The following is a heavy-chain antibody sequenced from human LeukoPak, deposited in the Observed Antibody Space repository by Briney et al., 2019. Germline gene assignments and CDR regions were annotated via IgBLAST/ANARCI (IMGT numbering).Heavy chain of an antibody. D-gene: IGHD3-16*01. CDR2: ISGSGGST. CDR3: AKDLGVHRPPYYYYYGMDV. V-gene: IGHV3-23*01. CDR1: GFTFSSYA. Sequence: WGSLSLSCAASGFTFSSYALSWVRQAPGQGLEWVSAISGSGGSTYYDDSVKGRFTISTDNSKNTLYLQMNSLRVEDTAVYYCAKDLGVHRPPYYYYYGMDVWGQGTTVTVSS. J-gene: IGHJ6*02.